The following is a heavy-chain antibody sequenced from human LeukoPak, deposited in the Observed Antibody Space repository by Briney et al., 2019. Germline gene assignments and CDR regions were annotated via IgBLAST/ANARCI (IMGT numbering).Heavy chain of an antibody. D-gene: IGHD3-10*01. CDR3: ARSAGLLWFGGAHFDY. V-gene: IGHV4-59*01. J-gene: IGHJ4*02. Sequence: SETLSLTCTVSGGSISSYYWSWIRQPPGKGLEWIGYIYHSGSTNYNPSLKSRVTISVDTSKNQFSLKLSSVTAADTAVYYCARSAGLLWFGGAHFDYWGQGTLVTVSS. CDR2: IYHSGST. CDR1: GGSISSYY.